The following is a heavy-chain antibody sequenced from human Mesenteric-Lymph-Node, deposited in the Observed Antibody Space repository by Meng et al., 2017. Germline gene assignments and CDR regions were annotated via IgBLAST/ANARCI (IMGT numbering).Heavy chain of an antibody. V-gene: IGHV3-23*01. CDR2: ISGSGGST. D-gene: IGHD3-9*01. CDR1: GFTFSSYA. Sequence: GESLKISCAASGFTFSSYAMSWVRQAPGKGLEWVSAISGSGGSTYYADSVKGRFTISRDNSKNTLYLQMNSLRAEDTAVYYCARVGYFDWSDYWGQGTLVTVSS. J-gene: IGHJ4*02. CDR3: ARVGYFDWSDY.